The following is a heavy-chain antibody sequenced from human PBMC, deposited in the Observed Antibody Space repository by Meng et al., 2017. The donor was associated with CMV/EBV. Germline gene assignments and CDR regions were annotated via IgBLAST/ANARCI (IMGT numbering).Heavy chain of an antibody. CDR1: GGTCSSYA. CDR3: AVTVDTAAYYFDY. Sequence: KASGGTCSSYAISWVRQDPGQGLEWMGGIIPIFGTANYAQKFQGRVTITTDESTSTAYMELSSLRSEDTAVYYCAVTVDTAAYYFDYWGQGTLVTVSS. V-gene: IGHV1-69*05. CDR2: IIPIFGTA. J-gene: IGHJ4*02. D-gene: IGHD5-18*01.